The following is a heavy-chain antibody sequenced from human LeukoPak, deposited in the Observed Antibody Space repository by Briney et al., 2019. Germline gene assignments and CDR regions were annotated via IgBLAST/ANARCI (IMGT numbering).Heavy chain of an antibody. D-gene: IGHD6-19*01. CDR2: INHSGST. CDR3: ARCPPYSSGQVPWFDP. V-gene: IGHV4-34*01. J-gene: IGHJ5*02. Sequence: PSETLSLTCAVYGGSFSAYYWSWIRQPPGQGLEWMGEINHSGSTNSNPSLKSRATISVDTSKTQFSLKLSSVTAADTAVYYSARCPPYSSGQVPWFDPWGQGTLVTVSS. CDR1: GGSFSAYY.